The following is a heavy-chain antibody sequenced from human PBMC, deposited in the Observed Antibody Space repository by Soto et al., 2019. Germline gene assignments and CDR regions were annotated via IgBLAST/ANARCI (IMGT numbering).Heavy chain of an antibody. CDR1: GYTFTSYY. D-gene: IGHD3-9*01. Sequence: ASVKDSCKASGYTFTSYYMHWVRQAPGQGLEWMGIINPSGGSTSYAQKFQGRVTMTRDTSTSTVYMELSSLRSEDTAVFYCARGRDVLRYFDWLLSPFDYWGQGTLVTVSS. V-gene: IGHV1-46*03. CDR2: INPSGGST. CDR3: ARGRDVLRYFDWLLSPFDY. J-gene: IGHJ4*02.